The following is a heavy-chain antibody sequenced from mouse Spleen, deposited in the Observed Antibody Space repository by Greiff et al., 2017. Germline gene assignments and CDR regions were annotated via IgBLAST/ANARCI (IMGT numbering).Heavy chain of an antibody. CDR3: ARHPLYGSSGVYYFDY. D-gene: IGHD1-1*01. V-gene: IGHV5-9-3*01. J-gene: IGHJ2*01. CDR2: ISSGGSYT. CDR1: GFTFSSYA. Sequence: EVKLVESGGGLVKPGGSLKLSCAASGFTFSSYAMSWVRQTPEKRLEWVATISSGGSYTYYPDSVKGRFTISRDNAKNTLYLQMSSLRSEDTAMYYCARHPLYGSSGVYYFDYWGQGTTLTVSS.